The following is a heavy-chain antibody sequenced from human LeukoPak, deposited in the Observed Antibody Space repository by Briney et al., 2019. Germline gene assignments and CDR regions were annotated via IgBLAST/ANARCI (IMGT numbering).Heavy chain of an antibody. CDR3: ARHSSPGYSSSWYDY. Sequence: SETLSLTCTVSGASISSGGHYWRWIRQPPGKGLEWIGYIYHGGNTYYNPSLKSRVTISVDTSKNQFSLKLSSVTAADTAVYYCARHSSPGYSSSWYDYWGQGTLVTVSS. CDR2: IYHGGNT. V-gene: IGHV4-30-2*01. CDR1: GASISSGGHY. D-gene: IGHD6-13*01. J-gene: IGHJ4*02.